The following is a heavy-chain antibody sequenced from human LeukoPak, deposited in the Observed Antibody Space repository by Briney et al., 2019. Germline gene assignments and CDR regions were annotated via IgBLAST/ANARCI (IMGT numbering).Heavy chain of an antibody. CDR1: GGSVSSGSYY. Sequence: PSETLSLTCTVSGGSVSSGSYYWSWIRQPPGKGLEWIGYIYYSGSTNYNPSLKSRVTISVDTSKNQFSLKLSSVTAADTAVYYCARGDYGDYLFDYWGQGTLVTVSS. CDR3: ARGDYGDYLFDY. CDR2: IYYSGST. J-gene: IGHJ4*02. D-gene: IGHD4-17*01. V-gene: IGHV4-61*01.